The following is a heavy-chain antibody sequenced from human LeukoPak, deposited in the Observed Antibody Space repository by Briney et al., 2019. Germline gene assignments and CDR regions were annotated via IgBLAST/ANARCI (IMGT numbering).Heavy chain of an antibody. J-gene: IGHJ4*02. CDR2: FDPEGGKT. Sequence: SVKVFCKVSGYTQPVLSMQWVRQAPGKGLEGRGGFDPEGGKTIHGQKFEGRVTMTEDTSTDTAYMELSSLRSEDTAVYYCATRYRSSWPLGYWGQGTLVTVSS. D-gene: IGHD6-13*01. CDR1: GYTQPVLS. CDR3: ATRYRSSWPLGY. V-gene: IGHV1-24*01.